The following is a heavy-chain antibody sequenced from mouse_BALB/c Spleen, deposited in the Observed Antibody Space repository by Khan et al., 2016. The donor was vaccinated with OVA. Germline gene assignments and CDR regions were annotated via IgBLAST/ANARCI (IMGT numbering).Heavy chain of an antibody. V-gene: IGHV5-9-3*01. Sequence: EVELVESGGGLVKPGGPLKLSCAASGFTFSSYAMSWVRQTPEKRLEWVATISSAGDYTYYPDSVKGRFTFSRDNAKNTLYLQMSSLRSEDTAMYYCTRHNYGPFAYWGQGTQVTVSA. D-gene: IGHD1-1*01. J-gene: IGHJ3*01. CDR2: ISSAGDYT. CDR3: TRHNYGPFAY. CDR1: GFTFSSYA.